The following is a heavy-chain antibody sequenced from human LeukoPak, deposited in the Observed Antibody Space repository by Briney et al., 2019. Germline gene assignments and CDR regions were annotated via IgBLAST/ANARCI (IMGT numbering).Heavy chain of an antibody. CDR3: AKEYYDFWSGYYRGCYFDY. CDR1: GFTFSSYG. J-gene: IGHJ4*02. Sequence: GGSLRLSCAASGFTFSSYGMHWVRQAPGKGLEWVAFIRYDGSNKYYADSVKGRFTISRDNSKNPLYLQMNSLRAEDTAVYYCAKEYYDFWSGYYRGCYFDYWGQGTLVTVSS. V-gene: IGHV3-30*02. D-gene: IGHD3-3*01. CDR2: IRYDGSNK.